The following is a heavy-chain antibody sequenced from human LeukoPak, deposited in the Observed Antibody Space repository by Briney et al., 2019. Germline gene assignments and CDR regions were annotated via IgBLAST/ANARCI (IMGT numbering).Heavy chain of an antibody. CDR1: GYSFTSYW. D-gene: IGHD3-3*01. J-gene: IGHJ6*02. Sequence: RGESLKISCKGSGYSFTSYWIGWARQMPGKGLEWMGIIYPGDSDTRYSPSFQGQVTISADKSISTAYLQWSSLKASDTAMYYCARLPYYDFVRGYYYYGMDVWGQGTTVTVSS. CDR3: ARLPYYDFVRGYYYYGMDV. CDR2: IYPGDSDT. V-gene: IGHV5-51*01.